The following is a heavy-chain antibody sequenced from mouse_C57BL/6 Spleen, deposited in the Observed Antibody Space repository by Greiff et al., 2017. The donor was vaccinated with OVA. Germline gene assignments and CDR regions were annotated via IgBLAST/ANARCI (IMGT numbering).Heavy chain of an antibody. J-gene: IGHJ4*01. CDR1: GFTFSDYG. D-gene: IGHD2-4*01. V-gene: IGHV5-17*01. CDR2: ISSGSSTI. Sequence: EVQLVESGGGLVKPGGSLKLSCAASGFTFSDYGMHWVRQAPEKGLEWVAYISSGSSTIYYADTVKGRFTISRDNAKNTLFLQMTRLRSEDTAMYYCARARDYHYYAMDYWGQGTSVTVSS. CDR3: ARARDYHYYAMDY.